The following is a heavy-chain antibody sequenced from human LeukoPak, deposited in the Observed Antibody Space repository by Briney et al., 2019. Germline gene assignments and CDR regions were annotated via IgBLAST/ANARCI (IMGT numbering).Heavy chain of an antibody. CDR3: ARENSSGYLDY. J-gene: IGHJ4*02. V-gene: IGHV1-18*01. D-gene: IGHD3-22*01. Sequence: ASVKVSCKASGYTFSSHGFSWVRQAPGQGLTWMGWISGYNGNTNYAQKFQGRVTMTRDTSISTAYMELSRLRSDDTAVYYCARENSSGYLDYWGQGTLATVSS. CDR2: ISGYNGNT. CDR1: GYTFSSHG.